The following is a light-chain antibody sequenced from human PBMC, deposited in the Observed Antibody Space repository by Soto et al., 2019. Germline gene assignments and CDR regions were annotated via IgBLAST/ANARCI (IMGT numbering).Light chain of an antibody. CDR1: QSINSD. CDR2: GAS. J-gene: IGKJ2*01. Sequence: EIVMTQSPATLSLSPGERAAISCRASQSINSDLAWDQQKPGQPPTLLIYGASTRATGFPARFTGSESGSEYTLTISGLQSEDLAVYYCQQRHNWPLTFGPGTRLEI. V-gene: IGKV3-15*01. CDR3: QQRHNWPLT.